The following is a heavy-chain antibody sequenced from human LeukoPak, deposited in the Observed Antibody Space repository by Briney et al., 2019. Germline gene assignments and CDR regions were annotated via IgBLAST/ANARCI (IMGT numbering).Heavy chain of an antibody. Sequence: ASETLSLTCAVYGGSFSGYYWSWIRQPPGKGLEWIGEINHSGSTNYNPSLKSRVTISVDTSKNQFSLKLSSVTAADTAVYYCARGLGLGTAHIDYWGQGTLVTVSS. CDR2: INHSGST. CDR1: GGSFSGYY. CDR3: ARGLGLGTAHIDY. V-gene: IGHV4-34*01. J-gene: IGHJ4*02. D-gene: IGHD2-21*02.